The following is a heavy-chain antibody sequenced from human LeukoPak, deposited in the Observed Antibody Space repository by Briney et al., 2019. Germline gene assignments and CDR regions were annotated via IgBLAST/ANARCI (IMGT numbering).Heavy chain of an antibody. V-gene: IGHV4-31*03. Sequence: SQTLSLTCTVSGGSLTTDDYYWGWIRPHPGKGLEFIGYTYYTVGSYYNPSLASRVLVSLDPDKSQISLKLTSGTAADAAVYYCARGNRRGGQEFDYCGQGTLVTVSS. J-gene: IGHJ4*02. CDR3: ARGNRRGGQEFDY. CDR2: TYYTVGS. D-gene: IGHD2/OR15-2a*01. CDR1: GGSLTTDDYY.